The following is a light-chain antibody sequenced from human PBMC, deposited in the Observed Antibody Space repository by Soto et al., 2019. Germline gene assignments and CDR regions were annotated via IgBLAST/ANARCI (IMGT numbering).Light chain of an antibody. Sequence: QSALTQPRSVSGSPGQSVTVSCTGTSSDVGGYDYVSWYQQHPGKVPNLIIYDVTKRPSGVPDRFSGSKSGYTASLTISGLQAEDEAAYYCYSYAGTYTWVFGEGTKLTVL. V-gene: IGLV2-11*01. CDR3: YSYAGTYTWV. CDR1: SSDVGGYDY. CDR2: DVT. J-gene: IGLJ3*02.